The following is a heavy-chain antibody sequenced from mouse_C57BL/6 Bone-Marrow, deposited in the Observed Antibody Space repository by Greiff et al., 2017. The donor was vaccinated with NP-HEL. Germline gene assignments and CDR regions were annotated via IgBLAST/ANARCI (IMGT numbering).Heavy chain of an antibody. D-gene: IGHD1-1*01. Sequence: EVKLVESGGDLVKPGGSLKLSCAASGFTFSSYGMSWVRQTPDKRLEWVATISSGGSYTYYPDSVKGRFTISRDNAKNTLYLQMSSLKSEDTAMYYCARQRYYGSSYYFDYWGQGTTLTVSS. V-gene: IGHV5-6*02. CDR2: ISSGGSYT. J-gene: IGHJ2*01. CDR3: ARQRYYGSSYYFDY. CDR1: GFTFSSYG.